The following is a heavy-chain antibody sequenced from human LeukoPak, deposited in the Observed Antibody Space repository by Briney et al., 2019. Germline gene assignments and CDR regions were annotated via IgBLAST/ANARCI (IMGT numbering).Heavy chain of an antibody. J-gene: IGHJ5*02. CDR1: GYTFTSYY. V-gene: IGHV1-46*01. D-gene: IGHD2-15*01. Sequence: GASVKVSCKASGYTFTSYYMHWVRQAPGQGLEWMGIINPSGGSTSYAQKFQGRVTMTRDTSTSTVYKELSSLRSEDTAVYYCARGYCSGGSCYSVGWFDPWGQGTLVTVSS. CDR3: ARGYCSGGSCYSVGWFDP. CDR2: INPSGGST.